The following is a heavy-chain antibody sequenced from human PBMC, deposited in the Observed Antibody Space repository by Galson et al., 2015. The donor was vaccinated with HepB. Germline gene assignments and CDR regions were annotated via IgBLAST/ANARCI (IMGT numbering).Heavy chain of an antibody. CDR1: GYTFTSYG. J-gene: IGHJ6*02. D-gene: IGHD2-2*03. V-gene: IGHV1-18*04. Sequence: SVKVSCKASGYTFTSYGISWVRQAPGQGLEWMGWISAYNGNTNYAQKLQGRVTMTTDTSTSTAYMELRSLRSDDTAVYYCARGPGYCSSTSCPNMDVWGQGTTVTVSS. CDR3: ARGPGYCSSTSCPNMDV. CDR2: ISAYNGNT.